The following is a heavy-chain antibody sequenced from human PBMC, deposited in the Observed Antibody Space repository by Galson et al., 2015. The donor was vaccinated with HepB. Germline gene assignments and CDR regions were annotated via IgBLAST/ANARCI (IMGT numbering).Heavy chain of an antibody. CDR2: INAGNGNT. V-gene: IGHV1-3*01. D-gene: IGHD6-13*01. Sequence: SVKVSCKASGYTFTSYAMHWVRQAPGQRLEWMGWINAGNGNTKYSQKFQGRVTITRDTSASTAYMELSSLRSEDTAVYYCARVGIAAAGRDYWGQGTLVTVSS. CDR1: GYTFTSYA. CDR3: ARVGIAAAGRDY. J-gene: IGHJ4*02.